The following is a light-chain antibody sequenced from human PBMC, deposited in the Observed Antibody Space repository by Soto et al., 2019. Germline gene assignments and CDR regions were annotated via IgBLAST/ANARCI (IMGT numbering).Light chain of an antibody. CDR2: DAS. CDR1: QSVRSY. Sequence: EIVLTQSPATLSLSPGDRATLSCRASQSVRSYLAWYQQKPGQAPRLLIYDASNRATGIPARFSGSWSGTDFTLTVSSLEPEDFAVYYCQQRSDWPPTFGGGTKVEIE. V-gene: IGKV3-11*01. J-gene: IGKJ4*01. CDR3: QQRSDWPPT.